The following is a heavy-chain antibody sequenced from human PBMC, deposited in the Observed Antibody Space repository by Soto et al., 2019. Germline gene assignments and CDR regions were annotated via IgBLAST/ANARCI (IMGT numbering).Heavy chain of an antibody. Sequence: EVQLVPSGAEVKKPGESVKISCKGSGNSFISNWIAWVRQMPGKGLEWMGIIYPGNSDTRYSPSFQGQVIISADTSISTAYLQWSSLKASDTAICYCARVTNWNFEYWGQGILVTVSS. V-gene: IGHV5-51*01. CDR3: ARVTNWNFEY. J-gene: IGHJ4*02. D-gene: IGHD1-20*01. CDR2: IYPGNSDT. CDR1: GNSFISNW.